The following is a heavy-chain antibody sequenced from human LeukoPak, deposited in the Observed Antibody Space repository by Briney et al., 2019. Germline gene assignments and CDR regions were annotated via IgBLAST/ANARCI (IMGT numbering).Heavy chain of an antibody. Sequence: GGSLRLSCAASGFTFSSYGMHWVRQAPGKGLEWVAFIRYDGSNKYYADSVKGRLTISRDNSKNTLYLQMNSLRVEDTAVYYCATDTMPPKAWFDPWGQGTLVTVSS. V-gene: IGHV3-30*02. CDR2: IRYDGSNK. D-gene: IGHD2-2*01. CDR1: GFTFSSYG. CDR3: ATDTMPPKAWFDP. J-gene: IGHJ5*02.